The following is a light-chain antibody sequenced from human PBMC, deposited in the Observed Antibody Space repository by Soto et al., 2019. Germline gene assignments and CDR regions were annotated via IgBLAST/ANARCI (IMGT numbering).Light chain of an antibody. V-gene: IGLV1-47*01. CDR1: SSNIGSNY. CDR2: RNN. CDR3: AAWDDSLSGWV. Sequence: QSVLTQPPSASGTPGQRVTISCSGSSSNIGSNYVYWYQQLPGTAPKLLIYRNNQRPSGVPDRLSASKSGASASLAISGLRSEDEADYYCAAWDDSLSGWVFGEGTQLTVL. J-gene: IGLJ3*02.